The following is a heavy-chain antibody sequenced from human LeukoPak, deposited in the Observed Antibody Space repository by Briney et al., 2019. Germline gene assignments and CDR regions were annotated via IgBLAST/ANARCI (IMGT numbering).Heavy chain of an antibody. J-gene: IGHJ4*02. CDR3: VRVKVATRGLDY. V-gene: IGHV3-7*01. CDR2: INQDGSEE. CDR1: GFTFSHYW. Sequence: PGGSLRLSCAASGFTFSHYWMTWVRQAPGKGLEWVAQINQDGSEEYYMDSVKARFTISRDNAKNSVFLQMNSLRAEDTAVYYCVRVKVATRGLDYWGQGTLVTVSS. D-gene: IGHD5-12*01.